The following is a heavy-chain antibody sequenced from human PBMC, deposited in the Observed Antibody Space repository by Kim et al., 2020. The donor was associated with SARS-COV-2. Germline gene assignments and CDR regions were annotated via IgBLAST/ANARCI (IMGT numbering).Heavy chain of an antibody. CDR2: ISGSGGST. CDR3: AKGGLGRYCSGGSCYSD. J-gene: IGHJ4*02. D-gene: IGHD2-15*01. Sequence: GGSPRLSCAASGFTFSSYAMSWVRQAPGKGLEWVSAISGSGGSTYYADSVKGRFTISRDNSKNTLYLQMNSLRAEDTAVYYCAKGGLGRYCSGGSCYSDWGQGTLVTVSS. V-gene: IGHV3-23*01. CDR1: GFTFSSYA.